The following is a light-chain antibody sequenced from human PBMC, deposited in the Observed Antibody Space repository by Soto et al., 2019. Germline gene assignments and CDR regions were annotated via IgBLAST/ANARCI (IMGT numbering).Light chain of an antibody. CDR2: SAT. V-gene: IGKV1-6*01. J-gene: IGKJ1*01. Sequence: AIQVTQSPSSLSASVGDRVTITCRTSEDVRHDLAWFQQRPGKAPNLLIYSATRLQSGVPSRFSGSGSGTDFTLIISSLQHEDFATYYCLQANNYPWTFGLGTKVDI. CDR1: EDVRHD. CDR3: LQANNYPWT.